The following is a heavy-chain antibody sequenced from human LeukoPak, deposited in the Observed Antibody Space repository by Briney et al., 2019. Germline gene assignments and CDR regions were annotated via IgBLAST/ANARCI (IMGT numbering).Heavy chain of an antibody. CDR1: GFTVSSNY. CDR3: ARDAGLYSGYDYDY. D-gene: IGHD5-12*01. Sequence: PGGALRLSCAASGFTVSSNYMNWVRQAPGKGLEGVSVIYSGGSTYYADSVKGRFTISRDNSKKTLYLQMNSLRAEDTAVYYCARDAGLYSGYDYDYWGQGTLVTVSS. J-gene: IGHJ4*02. CDR2: IYSGGST. V-gene: IGHV3-53*01.